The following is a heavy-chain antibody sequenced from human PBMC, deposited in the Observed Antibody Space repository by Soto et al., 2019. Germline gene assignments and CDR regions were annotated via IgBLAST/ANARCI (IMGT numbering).Heavy chain of an antibody. Sequence: GGSLRLSCAASEFTFSTYAMTWVRQAPGRGLQWVATISDSGDITYYADSVKGRFTISRDNSRNTLYLQMNNLRAEDTALYYCAKGFYGYYDFWSGYQNWFDPWGQGTLVTVSS. V-gene: IGHV3-23*01. J-gene: IGHJ5*02. CDR2: ISDSGDIT. CDR1: EFTFSTYA. D-gene: IGHD3-3*01. CDR3: AKGFYGYYDFWSGYQNWFDP.